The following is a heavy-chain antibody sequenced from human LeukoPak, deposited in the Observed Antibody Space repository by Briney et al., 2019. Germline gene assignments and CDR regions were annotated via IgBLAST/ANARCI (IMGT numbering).Heavy chain of an antibody. V-gene: IGHV4-34*01. D-gene: IGHD2-15*01. J-gene: IGHJ4*02. CDR3: ARGWRVVVVAWFDY. CDR1: GGSFSGYY. CDR2: INHSGST. Sequence: SETLSLTCAVYGGSFSGYYWSWIRQPPGKGLEWIGEINHSGSTNYNPSLKSRVTISVDTSKNQFSLKLSYVTAADTAVYYCARGWRVVVVAWFDYWGQGTLVTVSS.